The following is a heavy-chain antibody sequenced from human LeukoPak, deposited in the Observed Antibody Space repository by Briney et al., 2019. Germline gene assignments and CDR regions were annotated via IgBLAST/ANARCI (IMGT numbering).Heavy chain of an antibody. CDR3: ARGHTAVTRHFDF. CDR2: ISSGSSAI. V-gene: IGHV3-21*01. D-gene: IGHD4-17*01. Sequence: PSETLSLTCAVSGGSISSSNWWSWVRQAPGKGLEWVSIISSGSSAIFSADALKGRFTISRDDAKNLLYLDMNSLRAEDTAVYYCARGHTAVTRHFDFWGQGTLVTVSS. CDR1: GGSISSSN. J-gene: IGHJ4*02.